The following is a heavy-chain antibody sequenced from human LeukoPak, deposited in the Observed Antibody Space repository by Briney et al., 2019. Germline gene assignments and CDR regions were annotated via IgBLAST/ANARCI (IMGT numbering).Heavy chain of an antibody. Sequence: GGSLRLXCAASGFTFSSYEMNWVRLAPGKGLEWVSYISSSGSTIYYADSVKGRFTISRDNAKNSLYPQMNSLRAEDTAVYYCARNGYCSSTSCYASNWFDPWGQGTLVTVSS. CDR2: ISSSGSTI. CDR1: GFTFSSYE. CDR3: ARNGYCSSTSCYASNWFDP. J-gene: IGHJ5*02. D-gene: IGHD2-2*03. V-gene: IGHV3-48*03.